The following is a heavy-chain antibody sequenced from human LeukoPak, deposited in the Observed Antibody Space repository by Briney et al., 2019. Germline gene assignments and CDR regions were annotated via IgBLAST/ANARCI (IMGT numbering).Heavy chain of an antibody. CDR2: IRSKANNYAT. Sequence: GGSLRLSCAASGFTFSGSAMHWVRQASGKGLEWVGRIRSKANNYATTYAASVKCTFTISRDDSKNTAYLQMNSLKTEDTAVYYCKGGGDYSGYWGQGTLVTVSS. V-gene: IGHV3-73*01. CDR3: KGGGDYSGY. J-gene: IGHJ4*02. D-gene: IGHD2-21*01. CDR1: GFTFSGSA.